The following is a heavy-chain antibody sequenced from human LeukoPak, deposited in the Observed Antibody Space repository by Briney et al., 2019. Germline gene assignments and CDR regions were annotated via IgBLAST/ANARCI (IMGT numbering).Heavy chain of an antibody. CDR1: GYTFTSYD. J-gene: IGHJ4*02. CDR2: MNPNSGNT. V-gene: IGHV1-8*01. D-gene: IGHD3-9*01. CDR3: ARGGILTGYYIFDY. Sequence: SVKVSCKASGYTFTSYDINWVRQATGQGLEWMGWMNPNSGNTGYAQKFQGRVTITRNTSISTAYMELSSLRSEDTAVYYCARGGILTGYYIFDYWGQGTLVTVSS.